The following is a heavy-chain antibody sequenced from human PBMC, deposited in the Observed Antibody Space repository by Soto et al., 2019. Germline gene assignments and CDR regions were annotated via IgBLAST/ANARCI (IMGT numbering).Heavy chain of an antibody. CDR1: GFTVSSNY. Sequence: EVQLVESGGGLVQPGGSLRLSCAASGFTVSSNYMSWVRQAPGKGLEWVSGIYSGGSTYYADSVKGRFTISRHNSKNTLYLQMNSLRAEDTAVYYCARAGSGDYVKGGYFDIWGQGTMVTVSS. D-gene: IGHD4-17*01. CDR2: IYSGGST. J-gene: IGHJ3*02. CDR3: ARAGSGDYVKGGYFDI. V-gene: IGHV3-53*04.